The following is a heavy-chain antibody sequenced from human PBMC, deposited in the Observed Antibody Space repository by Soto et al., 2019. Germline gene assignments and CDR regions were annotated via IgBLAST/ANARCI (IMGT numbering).Heavy chain of an antibody. Sequence: PGGSLRLSCAASGFTFSSYAMSWFRQAPGTGLEWVSSISGSGGGTYYADSVKGRFTISRDNSKNTLYLQMNSLRAEDTAVYYYAKDNLASGKYYYYTDVWGKGTTVTVSS. J-gene: IGHJ6*03. CDR2: ISGSGGGT. CDR1: GFTFSSYA. D-gene: IGHD6-6*01. V-gene: IGHV3-23*01. CDR3: AKDNLASGKYYYYTDV.